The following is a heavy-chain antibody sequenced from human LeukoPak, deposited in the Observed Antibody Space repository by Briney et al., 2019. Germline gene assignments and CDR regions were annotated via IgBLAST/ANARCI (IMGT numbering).Heavy chain of an antibody. V-gene: IGHV1-18*01. CDR1: GYTFTSYG. CDR2: ISAYNGNT. Sequence: GASVKVSCKASGYTFTSYGISWVRQAPGQGLEWMGWISAYNGNTNYAQKLQGRVTMTTDTSTSTAYMELRSLRSDDTAVYYCARDYLYSIAAAGSTFDYWRQGTLVTVSS. D-gene: IGHD6-13*01. J-gene: IGHJ4*02. CDR3: ARDYLYSIAAAGSTFDY.